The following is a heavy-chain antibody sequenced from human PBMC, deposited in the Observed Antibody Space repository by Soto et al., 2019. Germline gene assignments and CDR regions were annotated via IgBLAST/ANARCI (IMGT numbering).Heavy chain of an antibody. CDR1: GGSFSGYY. Sequence: PSETLSLTCAVYGGSFSGYYWSWIRQPPGKGLEWIGEINHSGSTNYNPSLKSRVTISVDTSKNQFSLKLSSVTAADTAVYYCARTSAVAGTAHFQHWGQGTLVTVSS. CDR3: ARTSAVAGTAHFQH. V-gene: IGHV4-34*01. J-gene: IGHJ1*01. D-gene: IGHD6-19*01. CDR2: INHSGST.